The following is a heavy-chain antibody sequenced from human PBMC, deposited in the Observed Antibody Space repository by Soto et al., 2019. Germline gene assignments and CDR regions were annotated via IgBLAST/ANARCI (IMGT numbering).Heavy chain of an antibody. CDR1: GGSFSGYY. Sequence: SETLSLTCAVYGGSFSGYYWSWIRQPPGKGLEWIGEINHSGSTNYNPSLKSRVTISVDTSKNQFSLKLSPVTAADTAVYYCASRRVVPYYYDSSGYYYFDYWGQGTLVTVSS. CDR3: ASRRVVPYYYDSSGYYYFDY. J-gene: IGHJ4*02. V-gene: IGHV4-34*01. D-gene: IGHD3-22*01. CDR2: INHSGST.